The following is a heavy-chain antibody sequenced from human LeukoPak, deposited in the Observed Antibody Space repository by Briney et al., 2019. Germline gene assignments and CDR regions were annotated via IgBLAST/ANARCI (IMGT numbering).Heavy chain of an antibody. CDR2: ISSSSSTI. D-gene: IGHD2-15*01. CDR3: ARDLSGEATGAFDI. V-gene: IGHV3-48*01. J-gene: IGHJ3*02. Sequence: GGSLRLSCAASGFTFSSYSMNWVRQAPGKGLEWVSYISSSSSTIYYADSVKGRFTISRDNAKNSLYLQMNSLRAEDTAVYYCARDLSGEATGAFDIWGQGTMVTVSS. CDR1: GFTFSSYS.